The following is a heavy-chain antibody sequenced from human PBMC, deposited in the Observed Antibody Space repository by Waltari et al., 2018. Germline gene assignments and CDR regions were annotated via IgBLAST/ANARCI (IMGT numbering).Heavy chain of an antibody. CDR1: ELPFSSYS. CDR3: ARDYCDRTNCHGMDV. D-gene: IGHD3-22*01. Sequence: QVQLVESGGGGVQPGRSLRLSCAGPELPFSSYSIHWVRQAPGKGLEWVAVISYNERNIYYVDSVKGRFTISRDNSRKTLYLQMNSLRTEDTAVYYCARDYCDRTNCHGMDVWGQGTTVTVSS. V-gene: IGHV3-30*04. CDR2: ISYNERNI. J-gene: IGHJ6*02.